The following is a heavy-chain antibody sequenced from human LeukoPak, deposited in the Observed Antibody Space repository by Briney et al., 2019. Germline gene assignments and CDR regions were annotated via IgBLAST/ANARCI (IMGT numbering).Heavy chain of an antibody. Sequence: SVKVSCKASGGTFSSYAISWVRQAPGQGLEWMGRIIPILGIANYAQKFQGRVTMTRDTSTSTVYMELSSLRSEDTAVYYCARPGIRGPRGWFDPWGQGTLVTVSS. D-gene: IGHD4-17*01. J-gene: IGHJ5*02. V-gene: IGHV1-69*04. CDR2: IIPILGIA. CDR3: ARPGIRGPRGWFDP. CDR1: GGTFSSYA.